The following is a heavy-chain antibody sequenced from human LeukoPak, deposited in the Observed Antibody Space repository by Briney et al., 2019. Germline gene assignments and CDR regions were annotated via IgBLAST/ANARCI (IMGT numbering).Heavy chain of an antibody. J-gene: IGHJ5*02. CDR1: RFTLSTYA. D-gene: IGHD3-10*01. CDR2: ISYDGRNK. CDR3: AREVPPYGWGSYYTSPWFDP. Sequence: PGGSPRLSCAPSRFTLSTYAMSWVRQAPRQGLGCVAVISYDGRNKYYADSLKGRCTISRDNSKNTLYLEMNRMRAEDKVVYYCAREVPPYGWGSYYTSPWFDPWGQGTLVTVSS. V-gene: IGHV3-30*03.